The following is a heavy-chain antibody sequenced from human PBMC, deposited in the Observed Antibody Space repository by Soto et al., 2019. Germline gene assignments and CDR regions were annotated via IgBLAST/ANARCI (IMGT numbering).Heavy chain of an antibody. CDR3: ARIDRSRAPDY. CDR2: IFSNDEK. J-gene: IGHJ4*02. Sequence: SGPTLVNPTETLTLTCTVSGFSLSNARMGVSWIRQPPGKALEWLAHIFSNDEKSYSTSLKSRLTISKDTSKSQVVLTMTNMGPLDTATYYCARIDRSRAPDYWGQGTLVTVSS. V-gene: IGHV2-26*01. CDR1: GFSLSNARMG.